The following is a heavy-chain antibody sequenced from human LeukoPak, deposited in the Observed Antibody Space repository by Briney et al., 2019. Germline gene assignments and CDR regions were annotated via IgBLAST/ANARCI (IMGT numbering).Heavy chain of an antibody. CDR1: GFTFSSYG. Sequence: SGGSLRLSCAASGFTFSSYGMHWVRQAPGKGLEWVAVISYDGSNKYYADSVKGRFTISRDNSKNTLYLQMNSLRAEDTAVYYCARDQDIVVVPAAIERYAFDIWGQGTMVTVSS. CDR2: ISYDGSNK. D-gene: IGHD2-2*01. V-gene: IGHV3-30*03. J-gene: IGHJ3*02. CDR3: ARDQDIVVVPAAIERYAFDI.